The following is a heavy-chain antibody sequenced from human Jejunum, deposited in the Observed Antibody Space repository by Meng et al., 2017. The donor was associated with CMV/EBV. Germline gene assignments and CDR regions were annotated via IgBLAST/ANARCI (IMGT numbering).Heavy chain of an antibody. J-gene: IGHJ5*02. CDR1: GGSIDSGDYY. V-gene: IGHV4-39*07. CDR3: AREGVTTNAFDP. CDR2: VYNTGTT. Sequence: VSGGSIDSGDYYWVWIRQPPGKGLEWIGSVYNTGTTFYNPSLKSRVTMSVDMSKSQFSLRVTSVTTADTATYYCAREGVTTNAFDPWGQGTLVTVSS. D-gene: IGHD4-17*01.